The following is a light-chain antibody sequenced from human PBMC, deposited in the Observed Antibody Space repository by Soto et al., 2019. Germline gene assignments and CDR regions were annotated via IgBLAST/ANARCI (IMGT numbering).Light chain of an antibody. CDR1: QNINNW. J-gene: IGKJ3*01. Sequence: DIQMTQSPSTLSASVGDRVTITCRASQNINNWLAWSQQKPGKAPKVLIYGATTLASGVPSRFSGSGSGTEFTLTINGLQPEDFATYYCQQHGDYPLSFGPGTKVD. CDR2: GAT. V-gene: IGKV1-5*03. CDR3: QQHGDYPLS.